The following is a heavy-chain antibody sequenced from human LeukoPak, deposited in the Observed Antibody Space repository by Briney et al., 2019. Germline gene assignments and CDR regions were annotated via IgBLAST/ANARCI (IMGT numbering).Heavy chain of an antibody. Sequence: GGSLRLSCAASGFTFSTYRMSWVRQAPGKGLEWVSVIYSGGITDYAYSVKGRFTISRDNSKNTLHLQMNNLRAEDTAVYYCARVVIRPYYFDYWGQGTLVTVSS. D-gene: IGHD4-23*01. CDR1: GFTFSTYR. CDR3: ARVVIRPYYFDY. V-gene: IGHV3-66*01. CDR2: IYSGGIT. J-gene: IGHJ4*02.